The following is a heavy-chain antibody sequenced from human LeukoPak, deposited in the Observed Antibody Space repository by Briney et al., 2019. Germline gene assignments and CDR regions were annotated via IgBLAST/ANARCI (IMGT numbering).Heavy chain of an antibody. V-gene: IGHV4-59*08. D-gene: IGHD5-12*01. CDR1: GGSISSYY. CDR3: ARMGHTQPVDIVATMFNGMDV. Sequence: LETLSLTCTVSGGSISSYYWSWIRQPPGKGLEWIGYIYYSGSTNYNPSLKSRVTISVDTSKNQFSLKLSSVTAADTAVYYCARMGHTQPVDIVATMFNGMDVWGQGTTVTVSS. J-gene: IGHJ6*02. CDR2: IYYSGST.